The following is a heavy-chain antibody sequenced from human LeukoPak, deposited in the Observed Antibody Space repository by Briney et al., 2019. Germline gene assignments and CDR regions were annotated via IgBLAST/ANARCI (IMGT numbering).Heavy chain of an antibody. J-gene: IGHJ4*02. CDR1: GFTFSSYA. Sequence: QAGGSLRLSCAASGFTFSSYAMSWVRQAPGKGLEWVSAISGSGGSTYYADSVKGQFTISRDNSKNTLYLQMNSLRAEDTAVYYCAKDRHSSGWYGSGGYWGQGTLVTVSS. CDR2: ISGSGGST. D-gene: IGHD6-19*01. V-gene: IGHV3-23*01. CDR3: AKDRHSSGWYGSGGY.